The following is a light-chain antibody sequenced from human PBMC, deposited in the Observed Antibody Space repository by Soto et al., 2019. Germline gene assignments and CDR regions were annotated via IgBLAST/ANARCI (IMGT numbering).Light chain of an antibody. CDR3: QQLNSYPWT. Sequence: IQLTQSPSSLSASVGDRVTITCRASQGISSYLAWYQQKPGKAPKLLIYAASTLPSGVPSRFSGSGSGTDFTLTIRSLQPEDFATYYCQQLNSYPWTFGQGTKVEIK. CDR1: QGISSY. J-gene: IGKJ1*01. V-gene: IGKV1-9*01. CDR2: AAS.